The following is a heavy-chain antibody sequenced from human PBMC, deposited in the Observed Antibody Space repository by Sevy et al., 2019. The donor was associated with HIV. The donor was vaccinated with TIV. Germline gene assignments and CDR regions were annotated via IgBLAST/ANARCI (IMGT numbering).Heavy chain of an antibody. CDR3: ARGQYSYGYWREFDY. D-gene: IGHD5-18*01. J-gene: IGHJ4*02. CDR2: IYCSGST. CDR1: GASINTFY. V-gene: IGHV4-59*01. Sequence: SETLSLTCTVSGASINTFYWSWIRQPPGKGLEWIGYIYCSGSTNYNPSLHSRVTISVDTSKNQFSLKLSSVTAADSAVYYCARGQYSYGYWREFDYWGQGTLVTVSS.